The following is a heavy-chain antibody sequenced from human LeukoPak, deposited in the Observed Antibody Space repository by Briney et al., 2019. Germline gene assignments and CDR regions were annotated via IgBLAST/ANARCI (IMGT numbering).Heavy chain of an antibody. CDR1: GYSISSGYY. V-gene: IGHV4-38-2*02. CDR3: ARAQRQLLAGGGALDI. J-gene: IGHJ3*02. CDR2: IYYSGST. D-gene: IGHD6-13*01. Sequence: PSETLSLTCTVSGYSISSGYYWGWIRQPPGKGLEWIGSIYYSGSTSYNPSLKRRVTISVDTSKNQFSLKLSSVTAADTAVFYCARAQRQLLAGGGALDIWGQGTMVTVSS.